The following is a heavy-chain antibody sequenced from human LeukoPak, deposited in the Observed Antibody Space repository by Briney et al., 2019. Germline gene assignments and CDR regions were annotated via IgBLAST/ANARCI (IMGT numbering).Heavy chain of an antibody. D-gene: IGHD2-8*01. J-gene: IGHJ4*02. CDR2: INPNSGGT. V-gene: IGHV1-2*02. Sequence: GASVKVSCKASGYTFTGYYMHWVRQAPGQGLEWMGWINPNSGGTNYAQKFQGRVTMTRDTSISTAYMELSRLRSDETAVYYCARDSVDGVIIDYWGQGTLVTVSS. CDR3: ARDSVDGVIIDY. CDR1: GYTFTGYY.